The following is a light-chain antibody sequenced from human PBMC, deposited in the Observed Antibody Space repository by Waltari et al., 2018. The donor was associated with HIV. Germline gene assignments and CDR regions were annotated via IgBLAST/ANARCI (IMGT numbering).Light chain of an antibody. CDR2: GAT. CDR1: PSLETH. Sequence: MPQSPTTLSVSPGERLTFSRRANPSLETHVAWYQQKSARPPRLLIYGATTRATGGPVRFSAGGSATDVTLAISSLQSDDFVVYFWQQYHVWPLTFGGGTRAEIK. J-gene: IGKJ4*01. CDR3: QQYHVWPLT. V-gene: IGKV3-15*01.